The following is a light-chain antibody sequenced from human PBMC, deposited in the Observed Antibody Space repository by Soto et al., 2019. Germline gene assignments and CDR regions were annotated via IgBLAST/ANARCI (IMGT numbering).Light chain of an antibody. V-gene: IGLV2-23*01. CDR2: EGT. Sequence: QPVLTQPASVSGSPGQSITISCTGTSGDVGSYNLVSWYQHHPGEAPKLIIYEGTKRPSGVSNRFFGSKSGHTASLTISGLRAEDEAHYYCCSYADSDTMIFGGGTKLTVL. J-gene: IGLJ2*01. CDR1: SGDVGSYNL. CDR3: CSYADSDTMI.